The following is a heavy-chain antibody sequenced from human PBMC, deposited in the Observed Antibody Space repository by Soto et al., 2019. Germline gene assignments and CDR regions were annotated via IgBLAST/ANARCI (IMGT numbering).Heavy chain of an antibody. D-gene: IGHD6-6*01. J-gene: IGHJ6*03. CDR3: ARVCIPFEYSSSSYMDV. V-gene: IGHV3-33*01. CDR1: GFSFSTYG. CDR2: IWYDGSNK. Sequence: QVQVVESGGGVVQPGRSLRLSCAASGFSFSTYGMHWVRQAPGKGLEWVAVIWYDGSNKYYADSVKGRFTISRDNSKNTLYLQMNSLRAEDTAVYYCARVCIPFEYSSSSYMDVWGKGTTVTVSS.